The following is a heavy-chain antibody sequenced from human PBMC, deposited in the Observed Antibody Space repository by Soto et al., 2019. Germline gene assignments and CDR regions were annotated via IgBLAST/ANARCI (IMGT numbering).Heavy chain of an antibody. D-gene: IGHD3-22*01. CDR3: ARSYSRYFSTSETDH. J-gene: IGHJ4*02. CDR2: ISAYNGDT. CDR1: GYTFANCG. V-gene: IGHV1-18*01. Sequence: ASVEVSCKASGYTFANCGSTWVRQATGQGLEWVAWISAYNGDTDYAQIFQGRVTMSTDTSTSTAHMELRSLRPDDTAIYYCARSYSRYFSTSETDHWGQGTLVTVSS.